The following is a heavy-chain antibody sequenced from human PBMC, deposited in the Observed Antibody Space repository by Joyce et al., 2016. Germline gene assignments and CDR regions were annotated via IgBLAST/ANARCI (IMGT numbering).Heavy chain of an antibody. D-gene: IGHD3-10*01. Sequence: QVQLVQSGAEVKKPGASVQVSCKTSGYTSTDYFLHWVGQAPGQGPEWIGWINPTAGVTLYARNLQGRVTVTRDTSIGTAYMELISLGFDDTAVYYCAKSATPVTAVRGIHYFEKWGQGTLVTVSS. CDR3: AKSATPVTAVRGIHYFEK. CDR2: INPTAGVT. J-gene: IGHJ4*02. V-gene: IGHV1-2*02. CDR1: GYTSTDYF.